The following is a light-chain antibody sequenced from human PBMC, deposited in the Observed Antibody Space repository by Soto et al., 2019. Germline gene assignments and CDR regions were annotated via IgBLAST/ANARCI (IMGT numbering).Light chain of an antibody. CDR3: QQSYSTPPT. CDR1: QSVRSN. Sequence: EIEMTQSPATLCVSPGEGATLSCRANQSVRSNLAWYQQKPGQAPRLLIYAASSLQSGVPSRFSGSGSGTDFTLTISSLQPEDFATYYCQQSYSTPPTFGQGTKVDIK. CDR2: AAS. J-gene: IGKJ1*01. V-gene: IGKV3-15*01.